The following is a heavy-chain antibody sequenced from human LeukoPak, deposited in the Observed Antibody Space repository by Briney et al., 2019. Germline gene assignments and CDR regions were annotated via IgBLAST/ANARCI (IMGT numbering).Heavy chain of an antibody. V-gene: IGHV1-18*01. CDR2: ISAYNGNT. D-gene: IGHD3-9*01. CDR1: GYTFSSYG. Sequence: ASVKVSCTASGYTFSSYGISWVRQAPGQGLEWMGWISAYNGNTNYAQKLQGRVTMTTDTSTSTAYMELRSLRSDDTAVYYCARDVYYDILTGDYYYYMDVWGKGTTVTVSS. J-gene: IGHJ6*03. CDR3: ARDVYYDILTGDYYYYMDV.